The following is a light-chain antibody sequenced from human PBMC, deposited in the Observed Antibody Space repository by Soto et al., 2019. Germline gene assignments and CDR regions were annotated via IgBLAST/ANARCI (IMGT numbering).Light chain of an antibody. CDR1: NSDIGASKF. Sequence: QSALAQPPSASGFPGQSVTISCTGTNSDIGASKFVSWYQQHPGKAPKLLIYEVSERPSGVPDRFSGSKSGDTASLTVSGLQAEDEADYYCNSYVDSDSLGVFGTGTKVTVL. CDR2: EVS. V-gene: IGLV2-8*01. CDR3: NSYVDSDSLGV. J-gene: IGLJ1*01.